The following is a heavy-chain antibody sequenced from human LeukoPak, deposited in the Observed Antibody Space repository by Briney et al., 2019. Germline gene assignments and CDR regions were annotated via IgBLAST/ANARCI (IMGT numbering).Heavy chain of an antibody. V-gene: IGHV4-59*01. D-gene: IGHD1-1*01. CDR3: ARAGPENLNWRYYIDF. J-gene: IGHJ4*02. CDR2: ISHSGNT. CDR1: GDSINKYF. Sequence: SETLSLTCTVSGDSINKYFWSWLRQSPGKGLEWLGYISHSGNTNYHPSLKSRVTISLDKSNNQFSLRLSSVTAADTAVYYCARAGPENLNWRYYIDFWGQGSLVTVSS.